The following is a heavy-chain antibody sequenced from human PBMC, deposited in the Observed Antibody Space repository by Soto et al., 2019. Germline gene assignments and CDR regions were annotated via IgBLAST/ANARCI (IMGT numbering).Heavy chain of an antibody. D-gene: IGHD3-22*01. CDR3: AKNLARTMIVVATRRPLDY. V-gene: IGHV3-11*01. CDR1: GLTFNEYY. Sequence: GGSLRLSCAVSGLTFNEYYMSWIRQAPGKGLEWIAYISTGAINIYYADSVRGRFTVSRDNGRNSLHLQMNSLRAEDTAVYYCAKNLARTMIVVATRRPLDYWGQGTLVTVSS. J-gene: IGHJ4*02. CDR2: ISTGAINI.